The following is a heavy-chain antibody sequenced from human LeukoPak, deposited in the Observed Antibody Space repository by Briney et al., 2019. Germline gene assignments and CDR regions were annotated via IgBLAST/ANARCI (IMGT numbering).Heavy chain of an antibody. CDR1: GYTLTDRY. CDR3: ARATGYHDSSGYYRSFYFDY. Sequence: GASVKVSCKTSGYTLTDRYVHWVRQAPGQGLEWLGWINPKCGDTNFAQKFQGRVTMGGDTSVNTAYMELNRLTSGDTATYYCARATGYHDSSGYYRSFYFDYWGQGSLVTVSS. J-gene: IGHJ4*02. V-gene: IGHV1-2*02. D-gene: IGHD3-22*01. CDR2: INPKCGDT.